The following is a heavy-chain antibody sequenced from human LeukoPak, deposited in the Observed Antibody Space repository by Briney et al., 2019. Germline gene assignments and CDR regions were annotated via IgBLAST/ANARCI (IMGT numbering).Heavy chain of an antibody. CDR1: GYTVSGCY. J-gene: IGHJ4*02. Sequence: GGSLRLSCAGSGYTVSGCYLSWVRQPPGKGLEWVSIIYSSGGTYYADSVKGRFTISRDNSKNTLYLQMNSLRAEDTAVYYWARGGGNTRFGFWGQGTLGTVSS. D-gene: IGHD3-10*01. CDR3: ARGGGNTRFGF. CDR2: IYSSGGT. V-gene: IGHV3-53*01.